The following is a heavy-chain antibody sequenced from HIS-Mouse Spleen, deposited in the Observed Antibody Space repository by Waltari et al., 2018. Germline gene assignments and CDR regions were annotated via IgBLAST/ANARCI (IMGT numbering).Heavy chain of an antibody. J-gene: IGHJ4*02. CDR2: ISYDGSNK. CDR1: GFPFRRYG. V-gene: IGHV3-30*18. Sequence: QVQLVESGGGVVQPGRSLRLSCAASGFPFRRYGMHWVRQAPGKGLEWVAVISYDGSNKYYADSVKGRFTISRDNSKNTLYLQMNSLRAEDTAVYYCAKDRGSQFDYWGQGTLVTVSS. D-gene: IGHD1-26*01. CDR3: AKDRGSQFDY.